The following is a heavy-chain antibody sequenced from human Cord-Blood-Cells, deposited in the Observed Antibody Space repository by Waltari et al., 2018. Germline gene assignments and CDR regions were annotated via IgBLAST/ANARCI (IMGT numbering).Heavy chain of an antibody. CDR1: GYSFTSYW. J-gene: IGHJ4*02. Sequence: EVQLVQSGAEVKKPGESLKISCKGSGYSFTSYWIGWVLQMPGKGLEWMGIIYPGDSDTRYSPSFQGQVTISADKSISTAYLQWSSLKASDTAMYYCARGNCSSTSCYSYFDYWGQGTLVTVSS. CDR3: ARGNCSSTSCYSYFDY. V-gene: IGHV5-51*01. D-gene: IGHD2-2*02. CDR2: IYPGDSDT.